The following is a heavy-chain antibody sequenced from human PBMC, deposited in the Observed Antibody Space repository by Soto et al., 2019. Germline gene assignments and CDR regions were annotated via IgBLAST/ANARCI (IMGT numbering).Heavy chain of an antibody. CDR3: ARAVVLRRLLWKYYFDY. V-gene: IGHV1-8*01. CDR2: MNPNSGNT. Sequence: QVQLVQSGAEVKKPGASVKVSCKASGYTFTSYDINWVRQATGQGLEWMGWMNPNSGNTGYAQKFQGRVTMTRNTSISTAYMELSSLRSEDTAVYYCARAVVLRRLLWKYYFDYWGQGTLVTVSS. CDR1: GYTFTSYD. J-gene: IGHJ4*02. D-gene: IGHD3-10*01.